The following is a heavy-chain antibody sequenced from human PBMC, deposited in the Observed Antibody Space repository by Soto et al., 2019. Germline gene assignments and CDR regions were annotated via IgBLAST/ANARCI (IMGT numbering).Heavy chain of an antibody. CDR3: ARGAYRYFAAPAFDY. CDR1: GGSISSYY. Sequence: SETLSLTCIVSGGSISSYYWSWIRQPPGKGLEWIGYIYYSGSTNYNPSIKSRVTKSVDTSKNQFSLKLSSVTAADTAVYYCARGAYRYFAAPAFDYWGKGPLVTVPP. J-gene: IGHJ4*02. D-gene: IGHD3-9*01. V-gene: IGHV4-59*01. CDR2: IYYSGST.